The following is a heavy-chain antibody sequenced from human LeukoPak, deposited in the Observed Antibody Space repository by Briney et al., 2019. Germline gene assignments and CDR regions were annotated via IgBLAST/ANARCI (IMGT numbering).Heavy chain of an antibody. D-gene: IGHD6-13*01. CDR3: ARGLSSSWYWFDT. CDR1: GGSISSYY. J-gene: IGHJ5*02. CDR2: IYYSGST. Sequence: PSETLSLTCTVSGGSISSYYWTWIRQPPGKGLEWIGYIYYSGSTNYNPSLKSRVTLSVDTSNNQFSLKLSSLTAADTAVYYCARGLSSSWYWFDTWGQGTLVTVSS. V-gene: IGHV4-59*08.